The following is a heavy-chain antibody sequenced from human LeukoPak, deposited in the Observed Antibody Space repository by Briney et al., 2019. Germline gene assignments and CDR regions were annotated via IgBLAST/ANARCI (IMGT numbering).Heavy chain of an antibody. J-gene: IGHJ5*02. Sequence: GESLRISSKGSVNTFTTNWIAWVRQMPGKGLGWMGIITPAKSDTHCSAPFQGQVTISADRSTTTAYLHRSSLKASDTAIYYCAKRRLNVYETSPWDPDLWGQGTLVTVSS. CDR2: ITPAKSDT. V-gene: IGHV5-51*01. D-gene: IGHD2-2*01. CDR1: VNTFTTNW. CDR3: AKRRLNVYETSPWDPDL.